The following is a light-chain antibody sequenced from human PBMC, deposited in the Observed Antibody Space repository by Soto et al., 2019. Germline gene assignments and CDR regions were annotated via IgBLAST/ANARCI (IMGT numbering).Light chain of an antibody. V-gene: IGKV1-5*03. J-gene: IGKJ2*01. CDR1: QSINIW. CDR2: KAS. Sequence: DIQMTQSPSTLSASVGDRVTITCRASQSINIWLAWYQQKPGKAPKLLIYKASSLESGVPSRFSGSGSGTEFTLTISSLQPDDFATYYCQHYNNYYTFGQGTKVDIK. CDR3: QHYNNYYT.